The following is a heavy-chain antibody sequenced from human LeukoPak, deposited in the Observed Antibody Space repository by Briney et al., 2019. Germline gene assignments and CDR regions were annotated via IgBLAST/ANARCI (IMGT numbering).Heavy chain of an antibody. D-gene: IGHD3-3*01. CDR2: ISSSSSYI. V-gene: IGHV3-21*01. J-gene: IGHJ4*02. CDR1: GFTFDDYG. CDR3: ARATIFGVVLLDY. Sequence: PGGSLRLSCAASGFTFDDYGMSWVRQAPGKGLEWVSSISSSSSYIYYADSVKGRFTISRDNAKNSLYLQMNSLRAEDTAVYYCARATIFGVVLLDYWGQGTLVTVSS.